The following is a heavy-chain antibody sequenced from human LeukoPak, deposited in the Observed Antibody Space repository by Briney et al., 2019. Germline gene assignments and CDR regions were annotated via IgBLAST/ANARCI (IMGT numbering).Heavy chain of an antibody. CDR2: ITADGSST. D-gene: IGHD2-15*01. CDR3: ARVRLGYCSGGSCSRGGTPMDV. CDR1: GFTFRSYA. J-gene: IGHJ6*03. Sequence: GGSLRLSCAVSGFTFRSYAMKWVRQAPGKGLEWVSAITADGSSTHYTTSVKGRFIISRDNSKNTLYLQMNSLRAEDTALYYCARVRLGYCSGGSCSRGGTPMDVWGKGTTVTISS. V-gene: IGHV3-23*01.